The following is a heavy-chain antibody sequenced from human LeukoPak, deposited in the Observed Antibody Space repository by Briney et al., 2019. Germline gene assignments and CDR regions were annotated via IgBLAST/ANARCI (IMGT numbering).Heavy chain of an antibody. CDR3: ARLTTLQAGY. J-gene: IGHJ4*02. D-gene: IGHD4-11*01. CDR1: GFTFSSSN. Sequence: PGGSLRLSCAASGFTFSSSNMNWVRQAPGKGLEWVSYISSSSSTKYYADSVKGRFTISRDNAKNSPYLQMNSLRDEDTAVYYCARLTTLQAGYWGQGTLVTVSA. V-gene: IGHV3-48*02. CDR2: ISSSSSTK.